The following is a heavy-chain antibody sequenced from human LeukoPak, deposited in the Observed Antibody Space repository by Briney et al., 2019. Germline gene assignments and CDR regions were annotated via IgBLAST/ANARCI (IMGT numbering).Heavy chain of an antibody. CDR1: GGSVINTNW. CDR3: AREGGFYRPLDY. J-gene: IGHJ4*02. V-gene: IGHV4-4*02. Sequence: PSGTLSLTCGVSGGSVINTNWWTWVRQPPGKGLEWIGEVHLDGSTNYNPSLESRLTMSVDVAENHVSLKLTSVTAADTAVYYCAREGGFYRPLDYSGQRTLVTVSS. CDR2: VHLDGST. D-gene: IGHD3-3*01.